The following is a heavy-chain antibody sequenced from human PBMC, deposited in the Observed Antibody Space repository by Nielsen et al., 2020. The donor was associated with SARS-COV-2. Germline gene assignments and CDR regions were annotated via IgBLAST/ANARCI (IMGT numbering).Heavy chain of an antibody. CDR1: GYSFTSHL. J-gene: IGHJ4*02. D-gene: IGHD6-19*01. CDR3: ARLRFRAVAGTRYGDY. V-gene: IGHV5-51*01. CDR2: IYPGDSDT. Sequence: GESLKISCKGSGYSFTSHLLGWVRQMPGKGLEWMGNIYPGDSDTRYSPSFQGQVTISADKSISTAYLQWSSLKTSDTAMYYCARLRFRAVAGTRYGDYWGQGTLVVVSS.